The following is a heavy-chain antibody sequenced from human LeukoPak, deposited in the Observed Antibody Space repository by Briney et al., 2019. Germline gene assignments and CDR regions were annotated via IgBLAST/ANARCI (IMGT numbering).Heavy chain of an antibody. J-gene: IGHJ4*02. V-gene: IGHV3-73*01. CDR1: GFSFSGST. D-gene: IGHD6-13*01. CDR3: AKGRSSWSAFDY. Sequence: GGSLRLSCVASGFSFSGSTMQWVRQASGKGLEWVGRIRNQENNYATAYVESVKGRFIMSRDDAKNTAYLQMNSLKTEDTAVYYCAKGRSSWSAFDYWGQGTLVTVSS. CDR2: IRNQENNYAT.